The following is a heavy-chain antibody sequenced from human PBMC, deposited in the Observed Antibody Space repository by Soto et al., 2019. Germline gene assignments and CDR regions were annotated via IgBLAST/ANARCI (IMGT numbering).Heavy chain of an antibody. CDR3: SRRLYTDAAGYYYGMDV. J-gene: IGHJ6*02. Sequence: GESLKISCKGSGYSFTSYWISWVRQMPGKGLEWMGRIDPSDSYTNYSPSFQGHVTISADKSISTAYLQWSSLKASDTAMYYCSRRLYTDAAGYYYGMDVWGQGTTVTVSS. D-gene: IGHD6-13*01. CDR1: GYSFTSYW. V-gene: IGHV5-10-1*01. CDR2: IDPSDSYT.